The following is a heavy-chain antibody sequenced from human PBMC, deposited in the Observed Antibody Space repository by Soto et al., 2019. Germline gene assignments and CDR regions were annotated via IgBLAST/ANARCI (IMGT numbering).Heavy chain of an antibody. CDR1: GVSISSSGYY. D-gene: IGHD3-3*01. V-gene: IGHV4-39*01. CDR3: AMYRSGTMLDY. CDR2: VHYSGTT. J-gene: IGHJ4*02. Sequence: PQTLSLTSAVSGVSISSSGYYWGWIRQPPGKGLEWIGNVHYSGTTDYSPSFKSRVTIALDTPRDQFSLRLSSLTAADTAVYYCAMYRSGTMLDYWGQGTLVTVSS.